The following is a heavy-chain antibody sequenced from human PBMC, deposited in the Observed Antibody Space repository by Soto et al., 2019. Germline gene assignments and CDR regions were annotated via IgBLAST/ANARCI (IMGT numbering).Heavy chain of an antibody. J-gene: IGHJ4*02. D-gene: IGHD1-7*01. CDR3: ATSPLAWHYVGYFDY. Sequence: QVQLVQSGAEVKKPGASVKVSCKASGYTFTSYAMHWVRQAPGQRLAWMGWINAGNGNTKYSQKFQGRVTITRDTSASTAYMELSSLSSEGTAVYYCATSPLAWHYVGYFDYWCQGTLVTVSS. CDR1: GYTFTSYA. V-gene: IGHV1-3*01. CDR2: INAGNGNT.